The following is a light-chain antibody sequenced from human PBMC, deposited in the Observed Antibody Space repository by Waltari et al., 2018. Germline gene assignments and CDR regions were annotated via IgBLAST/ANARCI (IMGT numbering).Light chain of an antibody. V-gene: IGLV2-23*01. CDR1: SSDVGRYKL. J-gene: IGLJ1*01. CDR2: KDN. Sequence: QSALTQPASVSGSPGQTITISCTGTSSDVGRYKLVSWYQQYPGEAPKVIIYKDNERPTGLSTRCYGSKSGNTASLTISGLQAEDEADYYCCSDAGGYTYVFGTGTKVTVL. CDR3: CSDAGGYTYV.